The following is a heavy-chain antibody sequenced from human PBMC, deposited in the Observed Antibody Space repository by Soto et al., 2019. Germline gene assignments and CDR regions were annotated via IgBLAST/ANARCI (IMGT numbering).Heavy chain of an antibody. D-gene: IGHD3-22*01. Sequence: QVQLVQSGAEVKKPGSSVKISCMASGGTFSTYGVSWVRQAPGQGLEWMGGIIPLLGTVNYAQKFQGRVTIRADESMTTADMEMRGLRSDDTAVYFCAREADRRWRHLFAFWGQGTLVTVSS. V-gene: IGHV1-69*01. CDR2: IIPLLGTV. CDR3: AREADRRWRHLFAF. CDR1: GGTFSTYG. J-gene: IGHJ4*02.